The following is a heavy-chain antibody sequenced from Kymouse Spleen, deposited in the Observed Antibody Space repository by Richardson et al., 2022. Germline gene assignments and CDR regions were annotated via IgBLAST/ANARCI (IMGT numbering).Heavy chain of an antibody. CDR3: ARYNWNYDYYYYGMDV. CDR2: IYSCGST. D-gene: IGHD1-7*01. CDR1: GFTVSSNY. Sequence: EVQLVESGGGLIQPGGSLRLSCAASGFTVSSNYMSWVRQAPGKGLEWVSVIYSCGSTYYADSVKGRFTISRDNSKNTLYLQMNSLRAEDTAVYYCARYNWNYDYYYYGMDVWGQGTTVTVSS. J-gene: IGHJ6*02. V-gene: IGHV3-66*03.